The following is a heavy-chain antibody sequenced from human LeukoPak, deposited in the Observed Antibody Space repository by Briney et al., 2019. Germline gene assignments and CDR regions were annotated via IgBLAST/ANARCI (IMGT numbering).Heavy chain of an antibody. CDR3: ARDPYDYVWGSYRYTGVSIDY. J-gene: IGHJ4*02. CDR1: GGSISSGDYY. V-gene: IGHV4-30-4*08. Sequence: SETLSLTCTVSGGSISSGDYYWSWIRQPPGKGLEWIGYIYYSGSTYYNPSLKSRVTISVDTSKNQFSLKLSSVTAADTAVYYCARDPYDYVWGSYRYTGVSIDYWGQGTLVTVSS. D-gene: IGHD3-16*02. CDR2: IYYSGST.